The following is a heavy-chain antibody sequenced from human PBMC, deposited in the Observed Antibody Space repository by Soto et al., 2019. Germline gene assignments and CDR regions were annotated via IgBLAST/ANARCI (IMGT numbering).Heavy chain of an antibody. J-gene: IGHJ5*02. CDR2: IYYSGST. V-gene: IGHV4-59*01. CDR1: GGSISSYY. D-gene: IGHD3-22*01. CDR3: ARWTYYYASSGYYNWFDP. Sequence: DSLSLTFTVSGGSISSYYWSWIRQPPGKGLEWIGYIYYSGSTNYNPSLKSRVTISVDTSKNQFSLKLSSVTAADTAVYYCARWTYYYASSGYYNWFDPWGQGTLVTVSS.